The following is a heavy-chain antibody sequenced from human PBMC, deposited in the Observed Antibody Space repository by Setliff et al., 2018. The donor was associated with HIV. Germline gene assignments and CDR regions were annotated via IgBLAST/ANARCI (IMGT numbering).Heavy chain of an antibody. Sequence: GESLKISCKGSGYNFGNYWISWVRQMPGKGLEWMGRIDPSDSYINYGPSFQGHVTISADKSTNTAFLQWSSLKASDSAMYYCSRGIAVAGHDFANTPGDIWGQGTMVTVSS. CDR3: SRGIAVAGHDFANTPGDI. V-gene: IGHV5-10-1*01. D-gene: IGHD6-19*01. J-gene: IGHJ3*02. CDR2: IDPSDSYI. CDR1: GYNFGNYW.